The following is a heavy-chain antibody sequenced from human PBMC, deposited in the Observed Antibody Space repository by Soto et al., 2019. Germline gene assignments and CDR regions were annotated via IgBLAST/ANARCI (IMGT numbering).Heavy chain of an antibody. V-gene: IGHV1-69*13. D-gene: IGHD2-15*01. CDR2: IIPIFGTA. CDR3: ARESRYCSGGSCYFLPGIDY. Sequence: SVKVSCKASGGTFSGYAISWVRQAPGQGLEWMGGIIPIFGTANYAQKFQGRVTITADESTSTAYMEPSSLRSEDTAVYYCARESRYCSGGSCYFLPGIDYWG. J-gene: IGHJ4*01. CDR1: GGTFSGYA.